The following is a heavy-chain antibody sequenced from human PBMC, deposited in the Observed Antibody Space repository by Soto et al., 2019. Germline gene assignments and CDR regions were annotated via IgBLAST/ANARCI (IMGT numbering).Heavy chain of an antibody. Sequence: EVQLLESGGGLVQPGGSLRLSCAASGFTFSSYAMSWVRQAPGKGLEWVSAISGSGGSTYYADSVKGRFTSSRDNLNNILYLQMNSLRAEDTAMYYCARDQRGAFDYWGHGTLVTVSS. J-gene: IGHJ4*01. CDR3: ARDQRGAFDY. CDR1: GFTFSSYA. V-gene: IGHV3-23*01. CDR2: ISGSGGST. D-gene: IGHD1-26*01.